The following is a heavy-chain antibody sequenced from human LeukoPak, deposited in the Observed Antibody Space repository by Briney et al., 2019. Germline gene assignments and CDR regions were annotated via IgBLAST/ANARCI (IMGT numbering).Heavy chain of an antibody. J-gene: IGHJ4*02. D-gene: IGHD6-19*01. CDR2: ISYDGSNK. V-gene: IGHV3-30-3*01. CDR1: GFTLSTYA. Sequence: GGSLRLSCAASGFTLSTYAMHWVRQAPGKGLEWVAVISYDGSNKYYADSVKGRFTISRDISKNTLYLQMNSLRADDTAVYYCATGGFYSSGFSTGIQFDYWGQGTLVTVSS. CDR3: ATGGFYSSGFSTGIQFDY.